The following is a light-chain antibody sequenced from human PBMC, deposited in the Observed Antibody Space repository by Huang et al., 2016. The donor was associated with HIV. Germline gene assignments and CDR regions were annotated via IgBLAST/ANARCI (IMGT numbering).Light chain of an antibody. J-gene: IGKJ1*01. CDR1: QSISSN. CDR3: QQYYNWPRT. Sequence: EIVLTQSPATLSVSPGERATLSCRASQSISSNFAWYQQKPGQAPRLLIYGASTRATDIPDRVSGSGSGTEFTLTISSLQSEDFAVYYCQQYYNWPRTFGQGSKVEIK. V-gene: IGKV3-15*01. CDR2: GAS.